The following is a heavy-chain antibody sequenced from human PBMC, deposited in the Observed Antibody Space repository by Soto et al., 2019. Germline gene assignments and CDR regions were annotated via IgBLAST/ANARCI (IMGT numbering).Heavy chain of an antibody. V-gene: IGHV4-30-4*01. D-gene: IGHD1-26*01. Sequence: VQLQESGPGLVKPSQTLSLTCTVSGGSISSGDYYWSWIRQPPGKGLEWIGYIYYSGSTYYNPSLKSRVTISVDTSKNQFSQKLSSVTAADTAVYYCASHPSGSYLLDCWGQGTLVTVSS. CDR3: ASHPSGSYLLDC. CDR2: IYYSGST. J-gene: IGHJ4*02. CDR1: GGSISSGDYY.